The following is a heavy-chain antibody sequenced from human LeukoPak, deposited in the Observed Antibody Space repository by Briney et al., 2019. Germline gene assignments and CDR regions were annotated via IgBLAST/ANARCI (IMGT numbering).Heavy chain of an antibody. CDR1: GGTFSSYG. Sequence: SVKVSCKASGGTFSSYGISWVRQAPGQGLEWMGRIIPILGITSHAQQFQSRVTMTADKSTSTAYMELSSLRSEDTAVYYCARDLGYNWNSDDMDVWGQGTTVTVSS. J-gene: IGHJ6*02. D-gene: IGHD1-7*01. CDR3: ARDLGYNWNSDDMDV. CDR2: IIPILGIT. V-gene: IGHV1-69*04.